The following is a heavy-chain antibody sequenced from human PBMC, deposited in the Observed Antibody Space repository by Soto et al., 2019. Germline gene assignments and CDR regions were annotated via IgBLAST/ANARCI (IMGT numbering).Heavy chain of an antibody. CDR3: AKALYGSGSYVFDY. Sequence: EVQLLESGGGLVQPGGSLRLSCAASGFTFSSYAMSWVRQAPGKGLEWVSAISGGGGSTYYADSVKGRFTISRDNPKNTMYLQMNRLRAEDTAVYYCAKALYGSGSYVFDYWGPGTLVTASS. CDR1: GFTFSSYA. CDR2: ISGGGGST. D-gene: IGHD3-10*01. J-gene: IGHJ4*02. V-gene: IGHV3-23*01.